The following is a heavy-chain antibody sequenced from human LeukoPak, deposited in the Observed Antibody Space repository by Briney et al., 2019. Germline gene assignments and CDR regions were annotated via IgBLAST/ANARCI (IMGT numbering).Heavy chain of an antibody. CDR2: IIPGGGGA. V-gene: IGHV1-46*01. J-gene: IGHJ4*02. D-gene: IGHD6-6*01. CDR3: AKGGDSHYSSSSRFDN. Sequence: ASVKVSCKASGYSFVSYYLHWVRQAAGQGLEWMGMIIPGGGGASYAQKFRGRVTMTTDMSTNSVNMELSSLTSEDTAEYYCAKGGDSHYSSSSRFDNWGQGTLVTVSS. CDR1: GYSFVSYY.